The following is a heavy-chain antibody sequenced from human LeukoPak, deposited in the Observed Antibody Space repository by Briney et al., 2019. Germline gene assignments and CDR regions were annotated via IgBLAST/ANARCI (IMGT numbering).Heavy chain of an antibody. J-gene: IGHJ3*02. V-gene: IGHV4-4*02. CDR2: IYHSGST. CDR1: GGSISSSNW. Sequence: SETLSLTCAVSGGSISSSNWWSWVRQPPGKGLEWIGEIYHSGSTNYNPSLKSRVTISVDKSKNQFSLKLSSVTAADTAVYYCARTYYYGSGSSDAFDIWGQGTMVTVSS. CDR3: ARTYYYGSGSSDAFDI. D-gene: IGHD3-10*01.